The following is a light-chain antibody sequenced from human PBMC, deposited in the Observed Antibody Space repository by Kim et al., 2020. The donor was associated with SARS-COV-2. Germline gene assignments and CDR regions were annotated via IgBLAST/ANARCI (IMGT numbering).Light chain of an antibody. Sequence: EIVMTQSPVTLSVSPGERATLSCRASQSVSSNVAWYQHKTGQAPRLLIYGAATRATGIPARFSGSGSGTEFTLTISSLQSEDFAVYYCQQYNNWPRTFGQGTKVEIK. J-gene: IGKJ1*01. CDR2: GAA. CDR1: QSVSSN. CDR3: QQYNNWPRT. V-gene: IGKV3-15*01.